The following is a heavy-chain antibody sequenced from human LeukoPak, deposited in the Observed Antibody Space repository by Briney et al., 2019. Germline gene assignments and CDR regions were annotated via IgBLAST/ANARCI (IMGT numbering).Heavy chain of an antibody. D-gene: IGHD3-10*01. J-gene: IGHJ4*02. CDR3: AKEMGRMVHCDY. CDR2: ISSDGSQK. CDR1: GFTFSRYA. V-gene: IGHV3-30*18. Sequence: GFSLTLPCAPSGFTFSRYAMHWVRQAPAKGLEWVAIISSDGSQKFYADSVKGRFTISRDNSKNTLYLQMDSLIAEDTAVYYCAKEMGRMVHCDYWGQGTLVTVSS.